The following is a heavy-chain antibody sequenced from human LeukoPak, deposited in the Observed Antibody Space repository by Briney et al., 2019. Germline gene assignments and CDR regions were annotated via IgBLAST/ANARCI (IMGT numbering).Heavy chain of an antibody. Sequence: GGSLRLSCAASGFTFSSYGMHWVRQAPGEGLEWVAVISYDGSNKYYADSVKGRFTISRDNSKNTLYLQMNSLRAEDTAVYYCARGADNYGYIFDYWGQGTLVTVSS. CDR1: GFTFSSYG. V-gene: IGHV3-30*03. CDR3: ARGADNYGYIFDY. D-gene: IGHD5-18*01. CDR2: ISYDGSNK. J-gene: IGHJ4*02.